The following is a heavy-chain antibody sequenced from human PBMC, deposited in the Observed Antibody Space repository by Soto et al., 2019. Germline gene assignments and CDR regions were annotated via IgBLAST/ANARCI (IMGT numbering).Heavy chain of an antibody. D-gene: IGHD1-1*01. CDR3: ARTSGRFDY. CDR2: ISSSSSTI. CDR1: GFTFSSYS. J-gene: IGHJ4*02. Sequence: EVQLVESGGGLVQPGGSLRLSCAASGFTFSSYSMNWVRQAPGKGLEWVSYISSSSSTIYYADSVKGRFTISRDNAKNSLYLQMTSLRDEDTAVSYCARTSGRFDYWGQGTLVTVSS. V-gene: IGHV3-48*02.